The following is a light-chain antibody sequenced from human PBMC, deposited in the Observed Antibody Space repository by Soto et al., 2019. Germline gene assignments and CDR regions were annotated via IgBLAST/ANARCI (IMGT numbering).Light chain of an antibody. V-gene: IGKV3-15*01. J-gene: IGKJ1*01. Sequence: EIVMTRSPATLSLSPGERATLSVVAIQIISNNLALYQQQPGQTPRLLISGASPTATGIPARFSGSGTGTEFTLTISSLQSEDFAVYYCLHYYEWPRWTFGQGTKV. CDR3: LHYYEWPRWT. CDR2: GAS. CDR1: QIISNN.